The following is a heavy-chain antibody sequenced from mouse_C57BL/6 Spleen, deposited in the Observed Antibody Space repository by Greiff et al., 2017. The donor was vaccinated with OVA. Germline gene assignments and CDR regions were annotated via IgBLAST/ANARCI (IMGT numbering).Heavy chain of an antibody. Sequence: VQLKESGPGLVKPSQSLSLTCSVTGYSITSGYYWNWIRQFPGNKLEWMGYISYDGSNNYNPSLKNRISITRDTSKNQFFLKLNSVTTEDTATYYCARGGGIYGNPFAYWGQGTLVTVSA. J-gene: IGHJ3*01. V-gene: IGHV3-6*01. CDR3: ARGGGIYGNPFAY. CDR1: GYSITSGYY. CDR2: ISYDGSN. D-gene: IGHD2-1*01.